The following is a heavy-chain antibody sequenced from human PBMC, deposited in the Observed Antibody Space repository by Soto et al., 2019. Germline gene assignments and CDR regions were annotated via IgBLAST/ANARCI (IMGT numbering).Heavy chain of an antibody. D-gene: IGHD6-13*01. CDR3: ASRIAAAGAFDY. CDR2: ISGSGGST. J-gene: IGHJ4*02. V-gene: IGHV3-23*01. Sequence: EVQLLESGGGLVQPGGSLRLSCAASGFTFSSYAMSWVRQAPGKGLEWVSAISGSGGSTYYADSVKGRFTISRDNPKNTLYLQMNSLRAEDTAVYYCASRIAAAGAFDYWGQGTLVTVSS. CDR1: GFTFSSYA.